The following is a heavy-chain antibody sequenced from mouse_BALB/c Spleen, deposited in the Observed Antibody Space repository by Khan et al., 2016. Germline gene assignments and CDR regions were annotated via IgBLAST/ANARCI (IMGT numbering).Heavy chain of an antibody. Sequence: QGQLKESGAELMKPGASVKISCKATGYTFSSYWIEWVKQRPGHGLEWIGEILPGSDSTNYNEKFKGKATFTADTSSNTAYMQLSSLTSEDSAVYYCARVGDNWYFDVWGAGTTVTVSS. V-gene: IGHV1-9*01. CDR3: ARVGDNWYFDV. J-gene: IGHJ1*01. CDR2: ILPGSDST. CDR1: GYTFSSYW. D-gene: IGHD1-1*02.